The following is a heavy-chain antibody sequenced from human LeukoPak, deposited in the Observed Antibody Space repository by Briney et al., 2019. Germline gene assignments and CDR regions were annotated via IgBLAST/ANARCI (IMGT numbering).Heavy chain of an antibody. CDR2: ISYDGSNK. CDR1: GFTFSSYA. V-gene: IGHV3-30*01. Sequence: GRSPRLSCAASGFTFSSYAMHWVRQAPGKGLEWVAVISYDGSNKYYADSVKGRFTISRDNSKNTLYLQMNSLRAEDTAVYYCARGDIVATIPPDYWGQGTLVTVSS. J-gene: IGHJ4*02. D-gene: IGHD5-12*01. CDR3: ARGDIVATIPPDY.